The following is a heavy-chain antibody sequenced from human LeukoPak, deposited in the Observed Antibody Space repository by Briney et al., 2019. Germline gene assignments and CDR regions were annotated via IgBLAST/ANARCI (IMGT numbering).Heavy chain of an antibody. J-gene: IGHJ4*02. CDR3: AKDRLVVAPAAMTSNFDF. V-gene: IGHV3-30*18. D-gene: IGHD2-2*01. CDR2: ISYDGRNT. CDR1: EFSFSTFG. Sequence: GGSLRLSCAASEFSFSTFGMHWVRQAPGKGLEWVAAISYDGRNTYYADSVKGRFTISRDNSKNTLYLQMNSLKTEDTAVYYCAKDRLVVAPAAMTSNFDFWGQGTLVTVSS.